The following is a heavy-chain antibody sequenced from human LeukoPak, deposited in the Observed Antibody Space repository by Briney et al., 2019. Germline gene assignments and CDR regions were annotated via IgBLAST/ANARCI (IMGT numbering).Heavy chain of an antibody. D-gene: IGHD3-10*01. Sequence: SVNVSCKPSGGTFGRNTINWVRQAPGQGLEWMGRVIPIVGISEYAQKFKGRVTITADRSTNTAYMEVPSLSSDDTAVYYCARDRELGYWGQGTLVTVSS. V-gene: IGHV1-69*04. J-gene: IGHJ4*02. CDR3: ARDRELGY. CDR1: GGTFGRNT. CDR2: VIPIVGIS.